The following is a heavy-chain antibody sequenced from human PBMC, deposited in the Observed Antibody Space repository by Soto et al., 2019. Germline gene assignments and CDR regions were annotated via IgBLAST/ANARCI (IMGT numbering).Heavy chain of an antibody. D-gene: IGHD3-9*01. Sequence: GESLKISCKGSGYSFTSYWISWVRQMPGKGLEWMGRIDPSDSYTNYSPSFQGHVTISADKSISTAYLQWSSLKASDTAMYYCARQMNPRYFDWLLFYALNIWGQGTMVTVSS. V-gene: IGHV5-10-1*01. CDR1: GYSFTSYW. CDR2: IDPSDSYT. CDR3: ARQMNPRYFDWLLFYALNI. J-gene: IGHJ3*02.